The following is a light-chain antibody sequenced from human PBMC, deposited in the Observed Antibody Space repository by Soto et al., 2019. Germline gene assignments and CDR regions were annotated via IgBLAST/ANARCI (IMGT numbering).Light chain of an antibody. CDR2: DTS. V-gene: IGLV1-51*01. CDR3: ATWDSGLSKLL. J-gene: IGLJ2*01. CDR1: AYDIGISY. Sequence: QSVLTQPPSVSAAPGQSVTISCSGGAYDIGISYVSWYQHFPGAAPKLVIFDTSKRPSGIPDRFSGSKSGTSATLGITGLQTGDEADYYCATWDSGLSKLLFGGATKVTVL.